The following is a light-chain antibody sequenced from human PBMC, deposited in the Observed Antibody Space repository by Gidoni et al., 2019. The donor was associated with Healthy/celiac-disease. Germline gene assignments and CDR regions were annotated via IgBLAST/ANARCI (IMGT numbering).Light chain of an antibody. Sequence: EIVLTQSPATLSLSPGERATLSCRASQSVRTYLAWSQQKPCQAPRLLIYDASNRATGIPARFSGSGSGTDFTLTISSLEPEDCAVYYCQQRSNWPPALTFXGXTKVEIK. CDR1: QSVRTY. V-gene: IGKV3-11*01. J-gene: IGKJ4*01. CDR2: DAS. CDR3: QQRSNWPPALT.